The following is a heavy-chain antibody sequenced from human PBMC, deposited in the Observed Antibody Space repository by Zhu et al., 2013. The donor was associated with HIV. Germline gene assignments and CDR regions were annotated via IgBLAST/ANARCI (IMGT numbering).Heavy chain of an antibody. CDR2: IIPMSGTP. J-gene: IGHJ6*03. CDR3: ARDPSTRYYTDV. CDR1: GGTFSSYA. Sequence: VQLEQSGAEVKKPGSSVKVSCRVSGGTFSSYAFSWVRQAPGQGLEFMGGIIPMSGTPNYAQKFQATVRITADESTRTVYMELSSLTSDDTAVYYCARDPSTRYYTDVWGKGTTVIVSS. V-gene: IGHV1-69*01. D-gene: IGHD3-9*01.